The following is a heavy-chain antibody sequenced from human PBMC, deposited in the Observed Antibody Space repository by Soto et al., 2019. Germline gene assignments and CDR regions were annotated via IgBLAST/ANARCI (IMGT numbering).Heavy chain of an antibody. J-gene: IGHJ6*02. V-gene: IGHV5-51*01. Sequence: PGGSLKISCKGSGFSFTTSWIGWVRQMPVKGLEWIGMIYPGDSDIRYSPSFQGRVTISADKAISAAYLQWSSLKASDTAIYYCASPTVTQYYYYGMDVWGQGTTVTVSS. CDR2: IYPGDSDI. D-gene: IGHD4-17*01. CDR1: GFSFTTSW. CDR3: ASPTVTQYYYYGMDV.